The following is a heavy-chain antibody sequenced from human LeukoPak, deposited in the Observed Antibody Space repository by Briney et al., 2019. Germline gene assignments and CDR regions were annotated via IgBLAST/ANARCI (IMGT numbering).Heavy chain of an antibody. CDR2: IYYSGST. J-gene: IGHJ4*02. CDR1: GGSISSYY. CDR3: AREIAAAGIKLEYYFDY. V-gene: IGHV4-59*01. D-gene: IGHD6-13*01. Sequence: SQTLSLTCTVSGGSISSYYWSWIRQPPGKGLEWIGYIYYSGSTNYNPSLKSRVTISVDTSKNQLSLKLSSVTAADTAVYYCAREIAAAGIKLEYYFDYWGQGTLVTVSS.